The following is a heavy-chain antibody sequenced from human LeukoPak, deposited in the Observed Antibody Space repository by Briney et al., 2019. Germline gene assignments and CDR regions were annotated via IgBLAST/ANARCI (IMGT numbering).Heavy chain of an antibody. CDR1: GGSISSYY. V-gene: IGHV4-59*12. Sequence: SETLSHTSTVSGGSISSYYWSWIRQPPGKELEWIGYIYHSGSTNYNPSLKSRVTISVDTSKNRFSLKMSSVTAADTAMYYCGKVGGNSNSWGEGTLVTVSS. D-gene: IGHD4-23*01. CDR2: IYHSGST. CDR3: GKVGGNSNS. J-gene: IGHJ4*02.